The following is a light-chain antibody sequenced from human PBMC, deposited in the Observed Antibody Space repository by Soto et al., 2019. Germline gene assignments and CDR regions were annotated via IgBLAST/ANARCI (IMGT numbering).Light chain of an antibody. CDR3: QQRSNWLT. Sequence: EVVMTQSPATLSVSPGGSATLSCRASHSVSSSLAWYQQKPGQTPRLLIYGASTRATGVPARFSGSGSGTDFTLTISSLEPEDFAVYYCQQRSNWLTFGGGTKVDIK. V-gene: IGKV3-15*01. CDR1: HSVSSS. CDR2: GAS. J-gene: IGKJ4*01.